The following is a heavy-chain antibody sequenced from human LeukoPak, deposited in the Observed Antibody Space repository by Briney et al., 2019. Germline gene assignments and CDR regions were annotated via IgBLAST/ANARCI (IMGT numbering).Heavy chain of an antibody. CDR2: MYYSGST. Sequence: SETLSLTCAVSGGSINNYYWSWIRQPPGKGLEWIGNMYYSGSTYYNPSLKSRVTISVDTSKNQFSLKLSSVTAADTAVYYCARGSVDILTGPFYSDYWGQGTLVTVSS. CDR1: GGSINNYY. CDR3: ARGSVDILTGPFYSDY. V-gene: IGHV4-59*01. J-gene: IGHJ4*02. D-gene: IGHD3-9*01.